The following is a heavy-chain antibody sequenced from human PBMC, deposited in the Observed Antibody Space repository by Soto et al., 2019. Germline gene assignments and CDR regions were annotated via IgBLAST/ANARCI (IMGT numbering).Heavy chain of an antibody. D-gene: IGHD6-19*01. CDR3: ARARCSGWYCLGY. J-gene: IGHJ4*02. V-gene: IGHV5-51*01. CDR1: GYSFTNYW. CDR2: IYPEDSET. Sequence: GESLKISCKGSGYSFTNYWIGWVRQLPGKDLEWIGIIYPEDSETRYSPSFQGQVTISVDKSISTAYLQWSSLKASDSATYYCARARCSGWYCLGYWGQGTLVTVSS.